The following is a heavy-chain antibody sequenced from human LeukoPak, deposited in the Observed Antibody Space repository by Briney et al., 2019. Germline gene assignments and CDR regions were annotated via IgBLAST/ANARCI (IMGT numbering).Heavy chain of an antibody. Sequence: SETLSLTCTVSGGSISSSSYYWGWIRQPPGKGLEWIGSIFYSGSTYYDPSLKSRVTISVDTSKNQFSLKLSSVTAADTAVYYCARDGGRNLDYWGQGTLVTVSS. V-gene: IGHV4-39*02. CDR2: IFYSGST. CDR1: GGSISSSSYY. CDR3: ARDGGRNLDY. J-gene: IGHJ4*02.